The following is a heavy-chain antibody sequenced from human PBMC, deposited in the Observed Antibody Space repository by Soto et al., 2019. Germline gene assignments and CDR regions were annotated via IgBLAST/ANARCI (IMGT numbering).Heavy chain of an antibody. CDR1: GFTFSSYG. D-gene: IGHD5-12*01. CDR2: ISYDGSNK. CDR3: AKDRGYSGYDSLDY. J-gene: IGHJ4*02. V-gene: IGHV3-30*18. Sequence: QVQLVESGGGVVQPGRSLRLSCAASGFTFSSYGMHWVRQAPGKGLEWVAVISYDGSNKYYADSVKGRFTISRDNSKNTLYLQMNSLRAEDTAVYYCAKDRGYSGYDSLDYWGQGTPVTVSS.